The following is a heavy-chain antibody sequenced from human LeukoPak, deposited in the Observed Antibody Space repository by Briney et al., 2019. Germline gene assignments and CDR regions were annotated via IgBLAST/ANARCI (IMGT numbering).Heavy chain of an antibody. CDR2: INPNSGGT. V-gene: IGHV1-2*02. CDR1: GYTFTGYY. CDR3: ARDHGIAVAGTGDY. J-gene: IGHJ4*02. D-gene: IGHD6-19*01. Sequence: ASVKVSCKASGYTFTGYYMHWVRQAPGQGLEWMGWINPNSGGTNYAQKFQGRVTMTRDTSISTAYMELSRLRSDDTAVYYCARDHGIAVAGTGDYWGQGTLVTVSS.